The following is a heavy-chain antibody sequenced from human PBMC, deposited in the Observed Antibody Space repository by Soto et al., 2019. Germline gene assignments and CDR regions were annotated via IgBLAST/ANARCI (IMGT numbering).Heavy chain of an antibody. J-gene: IGHJ5*02. V-gene: IGHV4-34*01. Sequence: PSETLSLTCAVYGGSFSGYYWSWIRQPPGKGLEWIGEINHSGSTNYNPSLKSRVTISVDTSKNQFSLKLSSVTAADTAVYYCARGLLLWFGELSNWFDPWGQGTLVT. D-gene: IGHD3-10*01. CDR1: GGSFSGYY. CDR3: ARGLLLWFGELSNWFDP. CDR2: INHSGST.